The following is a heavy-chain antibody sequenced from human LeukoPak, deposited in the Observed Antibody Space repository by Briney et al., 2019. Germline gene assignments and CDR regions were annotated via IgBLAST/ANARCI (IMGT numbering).Heavy chain of an antibody. D-gene: IGHD2-2*01. CDR3: AIFPLNYAEYYFDY. CDR1: GGSISSYY. J-gene: IGHJ4*02. V-gene: IGHV4-59*08. CDR2: IYYRGST. Sequence: SETLSLTCTASGGSISSYYWSWIRQSPGKGLEWIGYIYYRGSTSYSPSLKSRVTISVDTSKNQFSLKLRTVTAADTAVYYCAIFPLNYAEYYFDYWGQGILVTVSS.